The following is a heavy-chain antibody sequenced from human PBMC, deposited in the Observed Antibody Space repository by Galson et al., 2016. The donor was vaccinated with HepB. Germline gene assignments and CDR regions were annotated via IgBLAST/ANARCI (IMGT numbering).Heavy chain of an antibody. Sequence: SLRLSCAASGFTFSDYGVAWVRQTPGEGLEWVANIKQDGSEKYYADSVKGRFTISRDNAKNSLYLQMNSLRPEDTAVYYCSSAAYHYGSYGYYFAYWGQGTLVTVSS. CDR1: GFTFSDYG. J-gene: IGHJ4*02. CDR2: IKQDGSEK. CDR3: SSAAYHYGSYGYYFAY. D-gene: IGHD5-18*01. V-gene: IGHV3-7*05.